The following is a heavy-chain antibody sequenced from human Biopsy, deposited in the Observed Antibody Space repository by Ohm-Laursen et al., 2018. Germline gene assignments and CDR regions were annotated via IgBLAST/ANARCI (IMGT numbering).Heavy chain of an antibody. CDR2: IYNTETT. CDR3: ARHPTGFWFDP. Sequence: SDTLSLTCTVSGGSISSSTTYYWAWLRQPPGKGLEWIGSIYNTETTFYNPSLKSRATISVDTSTNQFSLKVSSVTAADTALYFCARHPTGFWFDPWGHGTLVTVSS. CDR1: GGSISSSTTYY. J-gene: IGHJ5*02. V-gene: IGHV4-39*01.